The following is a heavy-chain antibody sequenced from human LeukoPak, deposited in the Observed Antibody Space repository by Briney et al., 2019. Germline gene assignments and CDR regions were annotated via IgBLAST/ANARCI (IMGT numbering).Heavy chain of an antibody. CDR1: GFTFSSYG. J-gene: IGHJ4*02. Sequence: PGGSLRLSCAASGFTFSSYGMHWVRQAPGKGLEWVAFIRYDGSNKYYADSAKGRFTISRDNSKNTLYLQMNSLRAEDTAVYYCAKDSSSWYTGKLNYFDYWGQGTLVTVSS. CDR2: IRYDGSNK. D-gene: IGHD6-13*01. CDR3: AKDSSSWYTGKLNYFDY. V-gene: IGHV3-30*02.